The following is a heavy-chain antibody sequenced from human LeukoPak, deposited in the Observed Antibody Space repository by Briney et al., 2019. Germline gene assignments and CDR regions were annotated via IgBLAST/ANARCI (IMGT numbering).Heavy chain of an antibody. CDR3: ARWNSAWEFDY. D-gene: IGHD6-19*01. J-gene: IGHJ4*02. CDR1: AFSFSDYW. V-gene: IGHV3-7*05. Sequence: GGSLRLSCAASAFSFSDYWMTWVRQAPGKGLHWVAHIKQDGSQEYYVDSVKGRFTISRDNAKTSLYLQMNSLRAEDTAVYYCARWNSAWEFDYLGQGTLVSVSS. CDR2: IKQDGSQE.